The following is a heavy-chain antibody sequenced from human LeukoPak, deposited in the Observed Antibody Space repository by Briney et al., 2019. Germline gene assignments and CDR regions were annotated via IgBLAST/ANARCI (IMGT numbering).Heavy chain of an antibody. J-gene: IGHJ4*02. Sequence: TGGSLRLSCAASGLTFSGSAMHWVRQASGKGLEGVGRIRTKDNNYVTAYAASVKGRFTISRDDSKNTAYLQMNSLKTDDTAVYYCSSKDWSGSGPYSDYWGQGTLVTVSS. CDR1: GLTFSGSA. CDR3: SSKDWSGSGPYSDY. D-gene: IGHD3-3*01. CDR2: IRTKDNNYVT. V-gene: IGHV3-73*01.